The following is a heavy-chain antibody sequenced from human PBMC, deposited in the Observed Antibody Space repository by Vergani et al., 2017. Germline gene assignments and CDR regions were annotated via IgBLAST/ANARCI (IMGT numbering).Heavy chain of an antibody. Sequence: EVQLVESGGGLVQPGGSLKLSCAASGFTFSGSAMHWVRQASGKGLEWVGRIRSKANSYATAYAASVKGRFTIARDDSKNTAYLQMNSLKTEDTAVYYCAKEGSSGWQDYYYYYYMDVWGKGTTVTVSS. V-gene: IGHV3-73*02. CDR1: GFTFSGSA. D-gene: IGHD6-19*01. CDR2: IRSKANSYAT. CDR3: AKEGSSGWQDYYYYYYMDV. J-gene: IGHJ6*03.